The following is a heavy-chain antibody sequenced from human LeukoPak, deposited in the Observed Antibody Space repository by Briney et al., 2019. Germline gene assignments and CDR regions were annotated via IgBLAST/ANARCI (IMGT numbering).Heavy chain of an antibody. CDR2: INHSGST. V-gene: IGHV4-34*01. CDR3: ARGSYKYSSSWAYGMDV. Sequence: SETLSLTCAVYGGSFSGYYWSWIRQPPGKGLEWIGEINHSGSTNYNPSLKSRVTISVDTSKNQFSLKLSSVTAADTAVYYCARGSYKYSSSWAYGMDVWGQGTTVTVSS. CDR1: GGSFSGYY. J-gene: IGHJ6*02. D-gene: IGHD6-13*01.